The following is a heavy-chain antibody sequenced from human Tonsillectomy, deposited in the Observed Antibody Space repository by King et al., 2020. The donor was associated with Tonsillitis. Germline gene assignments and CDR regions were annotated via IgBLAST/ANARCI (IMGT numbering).Heavy chain of an antibody. CDR3: ARLSVTYSSGWPDEYYDS. CDR1: DDSISSNSYF. D-gene: IGHD6-19*01. CDR2: ISFSGNT. Sequence: LQLQESGPGLVKPSETLSLTCTVSDDSISSNSYFWGWVRQPPGKGLEWIAIISFSGNTHYNPSLKSRIALSIDTSKKEFSLKLTSVTAADTAVFYCARLSVTYSSGWPDEYYDSWGQGTLVTVSS. J-gene: IGHJ4*02. V-gene: IGHV4-39*01.